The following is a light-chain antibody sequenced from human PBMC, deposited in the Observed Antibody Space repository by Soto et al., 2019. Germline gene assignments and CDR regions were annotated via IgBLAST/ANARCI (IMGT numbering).Light chain of an antibody. CDR1: SSDVGGYNY. J-gene: IGLJ1*01. CDR3: SSYTTISTDV. V-gene: IGLV2-14*01. CDR2: DVR. Sequence: QSALTQPASVSGSPGQSITISCTGTSSDVGGYNYVPWYQQHPGKAPKLMIYDVRNRPSGVSNRFSGSKSVNTASLTISGLQAEDEADYYCSSYTTISTDVFGTGTKLTVL.